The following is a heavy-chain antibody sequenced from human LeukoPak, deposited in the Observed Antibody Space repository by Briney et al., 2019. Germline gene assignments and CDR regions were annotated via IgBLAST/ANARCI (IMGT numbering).Heavy chain of an antibody. J-gene: IGHJ4*02. CDR1: GFAFRNYN. D-gene: IGHD2-15*01. CDR3: ARDRQSHDRNCSGGTCSPPDY. CDR2: ITTGGDYI. V-gene: IGHV3-21*01. Sequence: GGSLRLSCTASGFAFRNYNMNWVRQTPGKGLEWISSITTGGDYIYSAVSLKGRFTISRNDAKNSLYLQMNRLRAEDTGVYFCARDRQSHDRNCSGGTCSPPDYWGQGSLVTVSS.